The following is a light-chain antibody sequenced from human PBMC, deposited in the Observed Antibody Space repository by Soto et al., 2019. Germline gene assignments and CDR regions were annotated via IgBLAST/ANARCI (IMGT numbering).Light chain of an antibody. CDR3: QRYNSYWT. CDR2: KAS. V-gene: IGKV1-5*03. Sequence: DIQMTQSPSTLSASVGDRVTITCRASHSISSWLAWYQQKPGKAPKLLIYKASSLESGVPTRFGGSGSGTEFTLTISSLQPDDFATYYCQRYNSYWTFGQGTKVAIK. J-gene: IGKJ1*01. CDR1: HSISSW.